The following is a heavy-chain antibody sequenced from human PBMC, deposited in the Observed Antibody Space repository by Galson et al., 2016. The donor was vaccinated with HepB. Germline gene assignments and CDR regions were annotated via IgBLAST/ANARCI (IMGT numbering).Heavy chain of an antibody. CDR2: TSGSGAST. CDR1: GFTFSSCG. D-gene: IGHD3-10*01. CDR3: ARLAGYYGSGTLDY. Sequence: SLRLSCAASGFTFSSCGMSWVRQAPGKGLEWVSATSGSGASTYYVDSVKGRFTISRDNSKNTLYLQMNSLKTEDQAVYYCARLAGYYGSGTLDYWGQGTLVTVSS. J-gene: IGHJ4*02. V-gene: IGHV3-23*01.